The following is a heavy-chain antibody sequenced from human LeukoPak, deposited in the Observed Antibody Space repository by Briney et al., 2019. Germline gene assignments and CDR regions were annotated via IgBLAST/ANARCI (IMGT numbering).Heavy chain of an antibody. CDR1: GGSISSYY. D-gene: IGHD6-19*01. V-gene: IGHV4-59*01. Sequence: SETLSLTCTVSGGSISSYYWSWIRQPPGKGLEWIGYIYYSGSTNYNPSLKSRVTISVDTSKNQFSLKLSSVTAADTAVYYCARAPGIAVAGYYYYYMDVWGKGTTVTVSS. J-gene: IGHJ6*03. CDR3: ARAPGIAVAGYYYYYMDV. CDR2: IYYSGST.